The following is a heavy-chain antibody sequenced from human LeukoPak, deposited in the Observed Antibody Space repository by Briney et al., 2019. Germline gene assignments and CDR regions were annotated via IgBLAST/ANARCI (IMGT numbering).Heavy chain of an antibody. Sequence: PSETLSLTCTVSGGSIIGYYWTWIRQPPGKGLEWIGYIYYSGSTNYNPSLKSRVTISVDTSKNQFSLKLSSVTAADTAVYYCARGLRYFDWLWGQGTLVTVSS. V-gene: IGHV4-59*01. J-gene: IGHJ4*02. CDR2: IYYSGST. D-gene: IGHD3-9*01. CDR3: ARGLRYFDWL. CDR1: GGSIIGYY.